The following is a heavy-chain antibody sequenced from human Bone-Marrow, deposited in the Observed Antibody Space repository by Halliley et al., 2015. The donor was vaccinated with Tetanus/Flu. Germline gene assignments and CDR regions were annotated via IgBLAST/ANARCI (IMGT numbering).Heavy chain of an antibody. V-gene: IGHV4-59*01. J-gene: IGHJ4*02. CDR3: VTGAGWLPDY. Sequence: TLSLTCTVSGGSMSGYYLNWIRQPPGKGLEWLGLIPYSGSTNYNPSLKSRVTISVDTSNNQFSLKLSSVTAADTALYYCVTGAGWLPDYWGQGTLVTVSS. D-gene: IGHD5-12*01. CDR2: IPYSGST. CDR1: GGSMSGYY.